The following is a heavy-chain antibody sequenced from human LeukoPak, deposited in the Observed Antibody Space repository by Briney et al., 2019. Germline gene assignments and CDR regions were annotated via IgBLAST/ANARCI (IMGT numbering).Heavy chain of an antibody. D-gene: IGHD3-3*01. CDR2: IYSSGNT. J-gene: IGHJ4*02. V-gene: IGHV4-59*01. CDR3: ARGVVITGLDY. CDR1: GVSISSYY. Sequence: SETLSLTCAVSGVSISSYYWSWIRQTPGKGLEWIGSIYSSGNTNYNPSLKSRVTISVDTSKNQFSLMLTSVTAADTAVYYCARGVVITGLDYWGQGTLVTVSS.